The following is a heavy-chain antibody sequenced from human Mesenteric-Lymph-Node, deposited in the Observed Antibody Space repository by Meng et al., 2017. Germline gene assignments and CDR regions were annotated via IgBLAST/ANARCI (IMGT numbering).Heavy chain of an antibody. CDR2: ISSDSERL. V-gene: IGHV3-64*01. Sequence: WGSLRLSCEASGITFSTSSMHWVRQAPERGLEYVSAISSDSERLYYTNSVNGRFTISRDNSKNTLYLQMNNVRVEDMAVYYCATWTVGSYNDYWGQGTLVTVSS. J-gene: IGHJ4*02. CDR1: GITFSTSS. D-gene: IGHD3-10*01. CDR3: ATWTVGSYNDY.